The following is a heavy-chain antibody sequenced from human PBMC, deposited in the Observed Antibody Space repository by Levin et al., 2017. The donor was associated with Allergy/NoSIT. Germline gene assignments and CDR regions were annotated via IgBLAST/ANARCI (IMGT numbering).Heavy chain of an antibody. CDR1: GGSISSGDYY. J-gene: IGHJ3*02. D-gene: IGHD2-15*01. Sequence: SETLSLTCTVSGGSISSGDYYWSWIRQPPGKGLEWIGYIYYSGSTYYNPSLKSRVTISVDTSKNQFSLKLSSVTAADTAVYYCARVNGYCSGGSCYCCAFDIWGQGTMVTVSS. CDR3: ARVNGYCSGGSCYCCAFDI. V-gene: IGHV4-30-4*01. CDR2: IYYSGST.